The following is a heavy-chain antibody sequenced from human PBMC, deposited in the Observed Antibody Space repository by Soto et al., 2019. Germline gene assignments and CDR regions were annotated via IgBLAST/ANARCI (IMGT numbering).Heavy chain of an antibody. CDR1: GGTFSSYP. Sequence: GASVKVSCKASGGTFSSYPLSWVRQAPGQGLEWMGGIIPIFCTTKYAQKFQGRVTIIADESTTTAYMELSSLRSEDTAVYYCAMIDYSSGSDYWGQGTLVTVSS. D-gene: IGHD6-19*01. V-gene: IGHV1-69*13. CDR3: AMIDYSSGSDY. CDR2: IIPIFCTT. J-gene: IGHJ4*02.